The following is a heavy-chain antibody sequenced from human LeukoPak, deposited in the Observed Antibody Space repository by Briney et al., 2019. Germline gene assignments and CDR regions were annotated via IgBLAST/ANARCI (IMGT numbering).Heavy chain of an antibody. CDR2: INRDGSEK. CDR1: GFTLSSRW. D-gene: IGHD3-3*01. Sequence: GGSLRLSCVVSGFTLSSRWMMWIRQAPGEGLEWMTNINRDGSEKNYVDSVKGRFTITRDNAENSLYLQMNSLKVEDSAIYYCADYRSWGGYNIAYWGQGTLVTVSS. J-gene: IGHJ4*02. V-gene: IGHV3-7*03. CDR3: ADYRSWGGYNIAY.